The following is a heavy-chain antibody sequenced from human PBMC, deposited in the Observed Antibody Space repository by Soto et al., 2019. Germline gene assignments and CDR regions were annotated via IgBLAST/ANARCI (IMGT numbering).Heavy chain of an antibody. D-gene: IGHD6-19*01. Sequence: EVQLLESGGGLVQPGRSLRLSCAASGFTFSSYAMNWVRQAPGKGLEWVSAMSGNGGSTYYADSVKGRFTISRDNSKNTLYLQMNSLRVEDTAVFYCAKAGFSSGWSPSYFDYWGQGTLVTVSS. J-gene: IGHJ4*02. CDR1: GFTFSSYA. V-gene: IGHV3-23*01. CDR3: AKAGFSSGWSPSYFDY. CDR2: MSGNGGST.